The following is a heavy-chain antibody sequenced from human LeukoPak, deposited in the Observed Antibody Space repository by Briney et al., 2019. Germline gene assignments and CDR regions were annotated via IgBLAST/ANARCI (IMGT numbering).Heavy chain of an antibody. V-gene: IGHV3-48*03. CDR1: GFTFSSYE. CDR3: ARDRSDILGDYYYGMDV. Sequence: PGGSLRLSYAASGFTFSSYEMNWVRQAPGKGLEWVSYISSSGSTIYYADSVKGRFTISRDNAKNSLYLQMNSLRAEDTAVYYCARDRSDILGDYYYGMDVWGQGTTVTVSS. D-gene: IGHD3-9*01. CDR2: ISSSGSTI. J-gene: IGHJ6*02.